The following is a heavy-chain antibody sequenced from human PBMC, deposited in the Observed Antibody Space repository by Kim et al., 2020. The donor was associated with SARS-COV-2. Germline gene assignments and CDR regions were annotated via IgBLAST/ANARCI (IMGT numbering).Heavy chain of an antibody. CDR1: GGSISSGGYY. CDR3: ARSASGSYYLFDY. Sequence: SETLSLTCTVSGGSISSGGYYWSWIRQHPGKGLEWIGYIYYSGSTYYNPSLKSRVTISVDTSKNQFSLKLSSVTAADTAVYYCARSASGSYYLFDYWGQGTLVTVSS. CDR2: IYYSGST. V-gene: IGHV4-31*03. D-gene: IGHD1-26*01. J-gene: IGHJ4*02.